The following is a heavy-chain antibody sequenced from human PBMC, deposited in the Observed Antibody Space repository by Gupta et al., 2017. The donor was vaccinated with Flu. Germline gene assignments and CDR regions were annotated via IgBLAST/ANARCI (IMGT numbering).Heavy chain of an antibody. CDR2: INHSGST. Sequence: RQPPGKGLEWIGEINHSGSTNYNPSLKSRVTISVDTSKNQFSLKLSSVTAADTAVYYCARGWLGIAAAGIRNHYYYGMDVWGQGTTVTVSS. D-gene: IGHD6-13*01. J-gene: IGHJ6*02. V-gene: IGHV4-34*01. CDR3: ARGWLGIAAAGIRNHYYYGMDV.